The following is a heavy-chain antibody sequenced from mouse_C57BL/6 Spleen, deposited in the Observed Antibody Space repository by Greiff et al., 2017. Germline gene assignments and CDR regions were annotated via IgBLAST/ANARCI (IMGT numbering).Heavy chain of an antibody. J-gene: IGHJ2*01. Sequence: DVKLVESGGDLVKPGGSLKLSCAASGFTFSSYGMSWVRQTPDKRLEWVATISSGGSYTYYPDSVKGRFTISRDNAKNTLYLQMSSLKSEDTAMYYCAREGAGTWNYFDYWGQGTTLTVSS. V-gene: IGHV5-6*02. CDR2: ISSGGSYT. CDR3: AREGAGTWNYFDY. CDR1: GFTFSSYG. D-gene: IGHD4-1*01.